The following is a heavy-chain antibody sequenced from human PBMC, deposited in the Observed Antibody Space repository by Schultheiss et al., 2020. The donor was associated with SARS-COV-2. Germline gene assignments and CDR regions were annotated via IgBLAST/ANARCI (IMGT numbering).Heavy chain of an antibody. CDR2: IYYSGRS. CDR1: GGSISSSSYY. D-gene: IGHD2-2*02. J-gene: IGHJ6*03. CDR3: ARRYCSGTSCYTARWYYYMDV. V-gene: IGHV4-39*07. Sequence: SETLSLTCTVSGGSISSSSYYWGWIRQPPGKGLEWIGSIYYSGRSNYNPSLKSRVTISVDTSKNQFSLKLNSVTPADTAVYYCARRYCSGTSCYTARWYYYMDVWGKGTTVTVSS.